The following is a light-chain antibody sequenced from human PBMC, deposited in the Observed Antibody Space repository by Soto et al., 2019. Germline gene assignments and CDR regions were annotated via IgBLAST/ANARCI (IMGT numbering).Light chain of an antibody. V-gene: IGKV1-5*01. J-gene: IGKJ1*01. CDR3: QQYNSYPWT. CDR1: QSISSW. Sequence: DIQMTQSPSTLSASVGDRVTITCRASQSISSWLAWYQQKAGKAPKLLIYDASSLESEFPSRFSGSGYGTEFTLTISSLQPDEFATYYCQQYNSYPWTFGHGTKVEIK. CDR2: DAS.